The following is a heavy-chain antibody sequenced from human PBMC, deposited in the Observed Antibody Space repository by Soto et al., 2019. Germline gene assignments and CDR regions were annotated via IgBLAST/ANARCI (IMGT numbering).Heavy chain of an antibody. Sequence: EVQLSESGGDLRQPGGSLRLSCAASGFTFTNYAMTWVRQTPVKGLEWVSGISSSGGLKYYADSVQVRFTVSRDNSKNILYLQMDNLRDEDTALYYCAREVGAPSGWLDPWGQGTQVTVSS. J-gene: IGHJ5*02. CDR2: ISSSGGLK. V-gene: IGHV3-23*01. CDR3: AREVGAPSGWLDP. CDR1: GFTFTNYA. D-gene: IGHD1-26*01.